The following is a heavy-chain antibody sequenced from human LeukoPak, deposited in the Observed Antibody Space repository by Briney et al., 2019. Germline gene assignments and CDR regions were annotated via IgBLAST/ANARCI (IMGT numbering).Heavy chain of an antibody. Sequence: GGSLRLSCAASGFTFSSYAMSWVRQAPGKGLEWVSGITGSGGSTFHADSVKGRFTISRDNSKNTLYLQMSSLRAEDSAIFYCAKGSASGRPYYFDRWGQGILVTVSS. D-gene: IGHD2-15*01. CDR2: ITGSGGST. V-gene: IGHV3-23*01. J-gene: IGHJ4*02. CDR3: AKGSASGRPYYFDR. CDR1: GFTFSSYA.